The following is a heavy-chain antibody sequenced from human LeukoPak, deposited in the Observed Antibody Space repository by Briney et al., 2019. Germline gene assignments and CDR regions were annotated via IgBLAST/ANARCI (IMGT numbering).Heavy chain of an antibody. CDR3: ARDTPRPVPRGFEY. J-gene: IGHJ4*02. CDR1: GYTFTGYY. Sequence: ASVKVSCKASGYTFTGYYIHWVRQAPGQGLEWMGWINPNSGGTNYAQKFQGRVTTTRDTSISTAYMELSRLRSDDTAVYYCARDTPRPVPRGFEYWGQGTLVTVSS. CDR2: INPNSGGT. V-gene: IGHV1-2*02.